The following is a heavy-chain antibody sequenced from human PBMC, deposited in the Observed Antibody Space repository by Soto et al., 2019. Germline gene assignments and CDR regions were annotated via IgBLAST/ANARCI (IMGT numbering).Heavy chain of an antibody. CDR1: GFTFSRYA. V-gene: IGHV3-30-3*01. Sequence: PGGSLRLSCAASGFTFSRYAMHWARQAPGKGLEWVTVISYDGSEKYYADSVKGRFTISRDNAKNTLYLQLNSLRAEDTAVYYCATHLPNYWGQGTLVTVSS. CDR2: ISYDGSEK. J-gene: IGHJ4*02. CDR3: ATHLPNY.